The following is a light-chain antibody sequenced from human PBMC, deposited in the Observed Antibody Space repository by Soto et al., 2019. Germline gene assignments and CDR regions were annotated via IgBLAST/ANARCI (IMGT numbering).Light chain of an antibody. J-gene: IGKJ1*01. V-gene: IGKV2-24*01. CDR2: KVS. CDR3: MQATQSTWT. Sequence: DIVMTQTPLSSPVTLGQAASISCRSSQSLVHSDGNTYLSWFHQRPGQPPRLLIYKVSDRFSGVPERFSGSGAGTNFTLTISRVEAEDVGLYYCMQATQSTWTFGQGTKVEIK. CDR1: QSLVHSDGNTY.